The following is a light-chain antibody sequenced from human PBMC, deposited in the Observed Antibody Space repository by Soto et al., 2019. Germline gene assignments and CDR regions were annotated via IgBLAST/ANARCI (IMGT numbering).Light chain of an antibody. V-gene: IGLV7-46*01. CDR2: DTS. Sequence: QAVVTQEPSLTVSPGGTVTLTCGSSTGAVTSGHYPYWFQQKPGQAPQTLIYDTSNKHSWTPARFSGSLLGGKAALTLSGAQPEDEAEYFCLLSYSSVRVFGGGTKVTVL. CDR1: TGAVTSGHY. CDR3: LLSYSSVRV. J-gene: IGLJ3*02.